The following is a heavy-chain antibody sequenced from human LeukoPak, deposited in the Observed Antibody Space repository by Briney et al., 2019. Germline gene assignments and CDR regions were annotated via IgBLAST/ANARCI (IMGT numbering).Heavy chain of an antibody. CDR3: ARARSKAVDY. V-gene: IGHV4-4*02. CDR2: ISHSGDT. Sequence: NPSGTLSLTCGVSGASVSSPNWWNWVRQPPGKGLGWLGEISHSGDTHYSPSLKSRLTMSVDKSKNQFSLNLKSVTAADTAVYFCARARSKAVDYWGQGTLVTVSS. CDR1: GASVSSPNW. J-gene: IGHJ4*02.